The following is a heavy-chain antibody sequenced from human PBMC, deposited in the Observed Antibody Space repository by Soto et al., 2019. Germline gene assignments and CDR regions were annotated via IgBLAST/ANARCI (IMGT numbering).Heavy chain of an antibody. CDR3: ARHDKGIAVALGY. J-gene: IGHJ4*02. Sequence: QLQLQESGPGLVKPSETLSLTCTVSGGSISSSSYYWGWISQPPGKGLEWIGSIYYSGSTYYNPSLKSRVTISVDTSKNQFSLKLSSVTAADTAVYYCARHDKGIAVALGYWGQGTLVTVSS. CDR1: GGSISSSSYY. D-gene: IGHD6-19*01. V-gene: IGHV4-39*01. CDR2: IYYSGST.